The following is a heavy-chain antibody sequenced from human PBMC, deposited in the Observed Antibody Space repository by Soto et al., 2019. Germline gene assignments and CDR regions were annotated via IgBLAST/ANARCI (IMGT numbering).Heavy chain of an antibody. D-gene: IGHD2-2*01. CDR2: ISHSGST. V-gene: IGHV4-34*01. J-gene: IGHJ3*02. CDR3: ARGECSSIYCFTRWALDI. CDR1: GGSFSGYY. Sequence: QVQLQQWGAGLLKPSETLSLSCAVYGGSFSGYYWTWIRRTPGKGLEWIGEISHSGSTNYKPSLKSRVTMSADPSKSQFSLNLTSVTAADAGVYYCARGECSSIYCFTRWALDIWGQGTVVTVSS.